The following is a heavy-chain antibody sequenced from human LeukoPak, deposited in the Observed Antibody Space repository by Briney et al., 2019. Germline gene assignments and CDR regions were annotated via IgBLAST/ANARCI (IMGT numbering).Heavy chain of an antibody. CDR3: ARHDTSGYGTIDY. J-gene: IGHJ4*02. D-gene: IGHD5-18*01. CDR1: GGSFSGYY. CDR2: INHSGST. Sequence: SETLSLTCAVYGGSFSGYYWSWIRQPPGKGLEWIGEINHSGSTNYNPSLKSRVTISLDTSKHKFSLKLSSVTAASTAVYYCARHDTSGYGTIDYWGQGTLVTVSS. V-gene: IGHV4-34*01.